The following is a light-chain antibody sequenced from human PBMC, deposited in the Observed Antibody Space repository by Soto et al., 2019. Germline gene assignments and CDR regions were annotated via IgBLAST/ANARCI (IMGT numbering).Light chain of an antibody. CDR3: CSSAPESTYV. Sequence: QSALAQPASVSGSPGQSVTISCTGTSSDVGAYNSVSWYQQHPHKAPQVIIYKGTQRPSGVSNRFSGSTSGNAASLTISGLQAYDEADYFFCSSAPESTYVYCSAIKVAVL. J-gene: IGLJ1*01. CDR1: SSDVGAYNS. V-gene: IGLV2-23*01. CDR2: KGT.